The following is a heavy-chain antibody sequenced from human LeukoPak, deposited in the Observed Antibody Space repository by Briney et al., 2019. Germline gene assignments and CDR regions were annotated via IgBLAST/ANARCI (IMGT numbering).Heavy chain of an antibody. CDR2: ISAYNGNT. CDR1: GYTFTSYG. D-gene: IGHD3-10*01. Sequence: ASVKVSCKASGYTFTSYGISWVRQAPGQGLERMGWISAYNGNTNYAQKLQGRVTMTTDTSTSTAYMELRSLRSDDTAVYYCARASMVRGVFDYWGQGTLVPVSS. J-gene: IGHJ4*02. CDR3: ARASMVRGVFDY. V-gene: IGHV1-18*04.